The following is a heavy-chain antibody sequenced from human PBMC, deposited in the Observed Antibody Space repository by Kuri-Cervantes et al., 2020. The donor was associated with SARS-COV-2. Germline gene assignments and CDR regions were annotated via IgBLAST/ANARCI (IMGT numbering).Heavy chain of an antibody. CDR3: AREQISLIVMESGTFGI. CDR1: VDSVSSNSAA. J-gene: IGHJ3*02. D-gene: IGHD3-22*01. CDR2: THYKSQWYN. V-gene: IGHV6-1*01. Sequence: SQTLSLTCAISVDSVSSNSAAWNWIRQSPSRGLGWLGRTHYKSQWYNDYSVSVKSRIIINADTSKNHFSLQLSSVTPEDTAVYYCAREQISLIVMESGTFGIWGQGTMVTVSS.